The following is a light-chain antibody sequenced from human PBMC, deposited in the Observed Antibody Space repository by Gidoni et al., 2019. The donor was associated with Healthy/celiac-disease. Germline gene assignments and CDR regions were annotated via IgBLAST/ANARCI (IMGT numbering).Light chain of an antibody. CDR3: QQKT. CDR2: DTS. Sequence: IVLTPSPGILSSFPGETDTPSCRASWSVSSSYVACYQQKTGQAPRLLIYDTSSRATGIPDRFSGSGSGTDFTLTISRLEPEDFAVYYCQQKTFGQGTKVEIK. J-gene: IGKJ1*01. CDR1: WSVSSSY. V-gene: IGKV3-20*01.